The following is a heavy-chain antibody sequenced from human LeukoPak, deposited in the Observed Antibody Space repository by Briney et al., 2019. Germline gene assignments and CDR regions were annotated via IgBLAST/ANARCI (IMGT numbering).Heavy chain of an antibody. D-gene: IGHD6-19*01. CDR3: ARASWGSGWYFDY. J-gene: IGHJ4*02. V-gene: IGHV4-34*01. CDR2: TNHAGGT. Sequence: NASETLSLTCAVYGGSFSGYYWGFIRQPPGKGLEWIGETNHAGGTNYNPSLKSRVTMSVDTSKNHFSLKLGSVTAADTAVYFCARASWGSGWYFDYWGQGALVTVSS. CDR1: GGSFSGYY.